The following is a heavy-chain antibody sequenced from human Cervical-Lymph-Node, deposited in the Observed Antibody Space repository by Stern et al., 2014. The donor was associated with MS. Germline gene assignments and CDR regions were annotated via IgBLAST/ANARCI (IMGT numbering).Heavy chain of an antibody. Sequence: DQLVQSGAEVKKPGASVTVSCNVSGHPLSELAIHWLRQLPTSGLESLGQFDPEDCETVYAQRLQGRLTMTEDTTTCTAYMTLTALTSDDTAVYYCATDRGVKWGPGTLVAVSS. CDR2: FDPEDCET. D-gene: IGHD3-10*01. V-gene: IGHV1-24*01. CDR3: ATDRGVK. J-gene: IGHJ4*02. CDR1: GHPLSELA.